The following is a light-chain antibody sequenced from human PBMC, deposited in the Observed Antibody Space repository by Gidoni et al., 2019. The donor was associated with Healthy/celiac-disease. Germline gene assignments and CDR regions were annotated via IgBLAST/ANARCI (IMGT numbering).Light chain of an antibody. CDR1: QSISSW. CDR3: QQYNSYVWT. J-gene: IGKJ1*01. V-gene: IGKV1-5*03. CDR2: KAS. Sequence: DIQMTQSPSTLSASVADRVTITCRASQSISSWLAWYQQKPGKAPKLLIYKASSLESGVPSRFSGSGAGTEFTLTISSLQPDDFATYYCQQYNSYVWTFGQGTKVEIK.